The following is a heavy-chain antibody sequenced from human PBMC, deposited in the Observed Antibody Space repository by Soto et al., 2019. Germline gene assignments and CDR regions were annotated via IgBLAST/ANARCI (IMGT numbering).Heavy chain of an antibody. Sequence: GGSLRLSCAASGFTFSTYAMSWVRQAPGKGLEWVSAVSGSGDNTYYADSVKGRFTISRDNSKNTVYLQMNSLRAEDTAIYYCAKENIVTANTLLTIDSWGQGTLVTVSS. CDR3: AKENIVTANTLLTIDS. D-gene: IGHD2-2*01. CDR1: GFTFSTYA. J-gene: IGHJ4*02. CDR2: VSGSGDNT. V-gene: IGHV3-23*01.